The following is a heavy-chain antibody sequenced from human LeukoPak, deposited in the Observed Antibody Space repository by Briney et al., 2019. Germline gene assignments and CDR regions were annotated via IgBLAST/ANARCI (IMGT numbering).Heavy chain of an antibody. D-gene: IGHD6-19*01. CDR3: ARDPGYSSGWYEVGEDY. CDR1: GYTFTSYG. J-gene: IGHJ4*02. CDR2: ISAYNGNT. Sequence: GASVKVSCKASGYTFTSYGISWVRQAPGQGLEWMGWISAYNGNTNYAQKLQGRVTMTTDTSTSTAYMELRSLRSDDTAMYYCARDPGYSSGWYEVGEDYWGQGTLVTVSS. V-gene: IGHV1-18*01.